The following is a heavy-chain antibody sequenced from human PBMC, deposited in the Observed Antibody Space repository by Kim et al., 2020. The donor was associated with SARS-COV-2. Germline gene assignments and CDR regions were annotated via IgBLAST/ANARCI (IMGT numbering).Heavy chain of an antibody. CDR1: HYTFTNYG. CDR2: ISVSNGDT. V-gene: IGHV1-18*01. J-gene: IGHJ5*02. D-gene: IGHD3-22*01. CDR3: ARDPRKDDTPAYYYRGWFDP. Sequence: ASVKVSCKASHYTFTNYGISWVRQAPGQGLEWMGWISVSNGDTKTAQKFQGRVTMTTDTSTSTAYLDLTTLTSDDTAVYYCARDPRKDDTPAYYYRGWFDPWGQGTLVTVSS.